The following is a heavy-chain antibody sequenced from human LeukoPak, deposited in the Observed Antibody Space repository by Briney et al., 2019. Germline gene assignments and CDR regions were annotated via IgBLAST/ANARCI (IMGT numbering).Heavy chain of an antibody. V-gene: IGHV1-24*01. J-gene: IGHJ4*02. CDR2: FDPEDGET. CDR3: ARGNGYGDYFDY. D-gene: IGHD4-17*01. Sequence: ASVKVSCKVSGYTLTELSMHWVRQAPGKGLEWMGGFDPEDGETIYAQKLQGRVTMTTDTSTSTAYMELRSLRSDDTAVYYCARGNGYGDYFDYWGQGTLVTVSS. CDR1: GYTLTELS.